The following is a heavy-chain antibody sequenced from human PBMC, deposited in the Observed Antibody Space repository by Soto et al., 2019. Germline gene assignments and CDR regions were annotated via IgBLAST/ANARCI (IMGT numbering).Heavy chain of an antibody. D-gene: IGHD4-17*01. CDR1: GFTFSSYS. CDR2: ISTSSGTI. Sequence: GGSLRLSCAASGFTFSSYSMNWVRQAPGKGLEWVSYISTSSGTIYYADSVKGRFTISRDNAKNSLYLQLNSLRAEDTAVYYCARDRLMYGRSVSYFDYWGHGTLVTVSS. V-gene: IGHV3-48*01. CDR3: ARDRLMYGRSVSYFDY. J-gene: IGHJ4*01.